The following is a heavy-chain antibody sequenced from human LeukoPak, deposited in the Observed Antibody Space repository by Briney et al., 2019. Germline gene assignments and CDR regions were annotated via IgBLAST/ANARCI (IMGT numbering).Heavy chain of an antibody. J-gene: IGHJ4*02. CDR1: GFTFSTYN. CDR3: ARTTYCSGGTCYWYFDY. CDR2: ISTSSDYI. D-gene: IGHD2-15*01. Sequence: PGGSLRLSCAASGFTFSTYNMNWVRRAPGKGLEWVSSISTSSDYIYYADSVKGRFTISRDNAKNSLFLQMNSLRAEDTAVYYCARTTYCSGGTCYWYFDYWGQGTLVTVSS. V-gene: IGHV3-21*01.